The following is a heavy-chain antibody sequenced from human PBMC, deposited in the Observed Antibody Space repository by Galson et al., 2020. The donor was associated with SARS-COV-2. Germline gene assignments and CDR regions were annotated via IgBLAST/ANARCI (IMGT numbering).Heavy chain of an antibody. CDR2: IDWDNNK. D-gene: IGHD6-19*01. Sequence: ESGPTLVKPTQTLTLTCTFSGFSLSSRGMCVSWIRQPPGKALEWLARIDWDNNKYYNTSLKTRLTISKDTSKNQVVLTMTNMDPVDTATYYCARIVSRTVADTGRRGAFDIWGQATMVTVSS. CDR3: ARIVSRTVADTGRRGAFDI. V-gene: IGHV2-70*11. J-gene: IGHJ3*02. CDR1: GFSLSSRGMC.